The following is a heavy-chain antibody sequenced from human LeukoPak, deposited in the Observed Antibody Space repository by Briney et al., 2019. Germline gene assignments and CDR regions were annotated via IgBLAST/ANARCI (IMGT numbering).Heavy chain of an antibody. CDR3: ARDGGGYCGGD. D-gene: IGHD2-21*01. V-gene: IGHV3-33*01. CDR1: GFTFNTYG. CDR2: IWYDGSNK. Sequence: GGSLRLSCAASGFTFNTYGMHWVRQAPGKGLEWVAVIWYDGSNKYYADSVKGRFTISRDNSKNTLYLQMNSLRAEDTAVYYCARDGGGYCGGDWGQGTLVTVSS. J-gene: IGHJ4*02.